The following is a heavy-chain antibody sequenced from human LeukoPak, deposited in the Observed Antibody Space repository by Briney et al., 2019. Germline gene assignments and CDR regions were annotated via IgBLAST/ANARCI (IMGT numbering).Heavy chain of an antibody. J-gene: IGHJ4*02. D-gene: IGHD1-26*01. V-gene: IGHV4-59*01. CDR2: IYYSGNT. Sequence: PSETLSLTCTVSGGSIRGYYWSWIRQPPGKGLGWIGYIYYSGNTNYNPSLKSRVTISVDTSKNQFSLKLSSVTAADTAVYYCARGSGSLFDYWGQGTLVTVSS. CDR3: ARGSGSLFDY. CDR1: GGSIRGYY.